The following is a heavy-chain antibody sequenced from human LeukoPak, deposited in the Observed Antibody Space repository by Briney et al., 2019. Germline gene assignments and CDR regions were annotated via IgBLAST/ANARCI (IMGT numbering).Heavy chain of an antibody. CDR2: ISSDGSGK. CDR1: GFTFSTYW. J-gene: IGHJ4*02. Sequence: PGGSLRLSCAASGFTFSTYWMTWVRQAPGKGLEWVASISSDGSGKYYMDSVKGRFTISRDNAKNSLFLQMNSLRAEDTAVHYCGRVRPGDAAYWGEGSLVTVSS. CDR3: GRVRPGDAAY. D-gene: IGHD1-26*01. V-gene: IGHV3-7*01.